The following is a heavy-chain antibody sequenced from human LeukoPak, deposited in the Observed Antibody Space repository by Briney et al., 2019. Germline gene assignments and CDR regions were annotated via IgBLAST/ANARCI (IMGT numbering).Heavy chain of an antibody. J-gene: IGHJ4*02. CDR2: ISSSSTI. D-gene: IGHD4-17*01. CDR3: ARDVLYGDYFDY. Sequence: PGGSLRLSCAASGFTFSSYSMNWVRQAPGKGLEWVSYISSSSTIYYADSVQGRFTISRDNAKKSLYLQMNSLRDEDTAVYYCARDVLYGDYFDYWGQGTLVTVSS. CDR1: GFTFSSYS. V-gene: IGHV3-48*02.